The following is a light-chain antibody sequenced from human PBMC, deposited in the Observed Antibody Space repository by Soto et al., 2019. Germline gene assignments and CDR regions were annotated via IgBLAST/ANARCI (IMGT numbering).Light chain of an antibody. V-gene: IGLV1-51*01. CDR1: SSNIGGNS. CDR2: DDN. CDR3: GSWDSSLSAYV. J-gene: IGLJ1*01. Sequence: QSVLTQPPSVSAAPGQKVTMSCSGSSSNIGGNSVSWYRQLPGTDPKLLIYDDNKRPSGIPDRFSGSKSGTSATLGITGFQTGDEADYYCGSWDSSLSAYVFGTGTKVTVL.